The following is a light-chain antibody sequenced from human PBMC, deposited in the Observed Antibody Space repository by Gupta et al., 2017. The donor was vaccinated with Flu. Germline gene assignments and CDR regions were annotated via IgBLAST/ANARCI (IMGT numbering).Light chain of an antibody. J-gene: IGKJ4*01. V-gene: IGKV1-39*01. Sequence: GDRVTITCRASQVISNYLNWYQQNPGTAPKLLIYAASTLQSGVPSRFSGSVSGTDFSLTISSLQTEDFATYFCQQSYSSPVTFGGGTKVEIK. CDR2: AAS. CDR3: QQSYSSPVT. CDR1: QVISNY.